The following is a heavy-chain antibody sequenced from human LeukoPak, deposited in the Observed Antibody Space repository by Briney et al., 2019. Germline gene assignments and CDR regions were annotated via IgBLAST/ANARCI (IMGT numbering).Heavy chain of an antibody. J-gene: IGHJ4*01. V-gene: IGHV1-18*01. CDR2: ISAYNGKK. D-gene: IGHD3-10*01. Sequence: ASVKVCCKASGYDLNTYAFSWVRQAPGKGLEWMGWISAYNGKKEYAQNLRGRVTMTTDISTGTAYMDLRGLTSDDTAVYYCARDFAMARVFDFWGHGTLVTVSS. CDR1: GYDLNTYA. CDR3: ARDFAMARVFDF.